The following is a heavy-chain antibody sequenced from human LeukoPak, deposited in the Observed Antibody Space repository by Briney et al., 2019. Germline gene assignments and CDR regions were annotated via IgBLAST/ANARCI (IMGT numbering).Heavy chain of an antibody. CDR3: AREAAGYSSGWPDY. Sequence: GGSLRLSCAASGFTFSSYEMNWVRQAPGKGLEWVSYISSSGTTIYYADSVNGRFTISRDNAKNALYLQMNSLRAEDTAVYYCAREAAGYSSGWPDYWGQGTLVAVSS. D-gene: IGHD6-19*01. CDR1: GFTFSSYE. V-gene: IGHV3-48*03. CDR2: ISSSGTTI. J-gene: IGHJ4*02.